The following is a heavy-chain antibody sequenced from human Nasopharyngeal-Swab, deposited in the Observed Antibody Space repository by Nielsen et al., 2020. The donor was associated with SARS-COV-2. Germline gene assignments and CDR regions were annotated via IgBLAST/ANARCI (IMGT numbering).Heavy chain of an antibody. Sequence: GGSLRLSCASSGYAFGSYDMHWVRQAPGKGPEWFAVVFFGGYSEYYADSVKGRFTILRDDSKNTLFLQMSGLRVDDTAVYYCATDLSCRNDCFSMGGGYGGQGTMVTVS. CDR3: ATDLSCRNDCFSMGGGY. CDR2: VFFGGYSE. V-gene: IGHV3-30*03. J-gene: IGHJ4*02. CDR1: GYAFGSYD. D-gene: IGHD2-21*02.